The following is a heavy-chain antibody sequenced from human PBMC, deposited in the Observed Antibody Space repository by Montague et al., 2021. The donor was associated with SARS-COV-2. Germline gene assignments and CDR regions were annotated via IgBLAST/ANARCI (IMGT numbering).Heavy chain of an antibody. D-gene: IGHD3-10*01. V-gene: IGHV4-39*01. Sequence: SETLSLTCTVSGGSISSSSYYWGWIRQPPGKGLEWIGSIYYSGSTYYNPSLKSRVTISVDTSKNQFSLKLSSVTAADTAVYYCARNGLLWFGELYYFDYWGQGTLVTVSS. J-gene: IGHJ4*02. CDR1: GGSISSSSYY. CDR3: ARNGLLWFGELYYFDY. CDR2: IYYSGST.